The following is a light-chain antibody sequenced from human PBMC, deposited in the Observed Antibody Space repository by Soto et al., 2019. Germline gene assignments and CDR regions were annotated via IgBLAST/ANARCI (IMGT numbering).Light chain of an antibody. J-gene: IGLJ3*02. CDR3: AAWDDRLSRWV. CDR1: SSNIGSNY. Sequence: QSVLTQPPSASGTPGQRVTISCSGSSSNIGSNYVYWYQQLPGTAPKLLIYRNNQRPSGVPDRFSGSKSGTSASLAISGLRSEDEADYYCAAWDDRLSRWVFGGGTKLTVL. CDR2: RNN. V-gene: IGLV1-47*01.